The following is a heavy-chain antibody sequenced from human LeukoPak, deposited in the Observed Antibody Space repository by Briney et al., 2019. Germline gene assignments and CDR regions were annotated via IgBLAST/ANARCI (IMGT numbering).Heavy chain of an antibody. CDR1: GFILSNYA. Sequence: LAGASLRLSCAASGFILSNYAMSWVGQAPGKGVEGVSAIGGRDGGTYYADSVTGPFTLSRDDPKNPLYLQMTTLRVEDTAVYYCAKWWDYDILTGYYDSDSSGPGTLVTASS. J-gene: IGHJ5*01. V-gene: IGHV3-23*01. D-gene: IGHD3-9*01. CDR3: AKWWDYDILTGYYDSDS. CDR2: IGGRDGGT.